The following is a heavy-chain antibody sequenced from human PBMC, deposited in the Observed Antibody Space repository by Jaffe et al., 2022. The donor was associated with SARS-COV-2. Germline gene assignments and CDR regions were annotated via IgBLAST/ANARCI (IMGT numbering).Heavy chain of an antibody. J-gene: IGHJ4*02. CDR3: ARAGDGSGSYYLNDY. CDR2: INAGNGNT. Sequence: QVQLVQSGAEVKKPGASVKVSCKASGYTFTSYAMHWVRQAPGQRLEWMGWINAGNGNTKYSQKFQGRVTITRDTSASTAYMELSSLRSEDTAVYYCARAGDGSGSYYLNDYWGQGTLVTVSS. D-gene: IGHD3-10*01. V-gene: IGHV1-3*01. CDR1: GYTFTSYA.